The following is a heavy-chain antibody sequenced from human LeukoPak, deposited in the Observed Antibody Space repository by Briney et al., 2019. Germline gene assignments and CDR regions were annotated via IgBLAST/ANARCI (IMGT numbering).Heavy chain of an antibody. V-gene: IGHV4-39*01. J-gene: IGHJ5*02. CDR3: ARPLYNSWDRFDP. D-gene: IGHD3-16*01. CDR2: IDYSGHT. CDR1: GASISSSSRADYFF. Sequence: SETLSLTCTVSGASISSSSRADYFFWGWIRQAPGKGLEWIGSIDYSGHTYYNPSLKTRATISVDTPKNQFSLSLRSVTAANTAVYYCARPLYNSWDRFDPWGQGTLITVS.